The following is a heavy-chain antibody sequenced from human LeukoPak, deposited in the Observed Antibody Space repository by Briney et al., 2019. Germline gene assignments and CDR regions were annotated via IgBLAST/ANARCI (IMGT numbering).Heavy chain of an antibody. CDR3: ARVSLVRGAPDYYFDY. D-gene: IGHD3-10*01. J-gene: IGHJ4*02. CDR2: IYTSGST. CDR1: GDSVSSYY. Sequence: SETLSLTCTVSGDSVSSYYWSWIRQPAGKGLEWIGRIYTSGSTNYNPSLKSRVTMSVDTSKNQFSLKLSSVTAADTAVYYCARVSLVRGAPDYYFDYWGQGTLVTVSS. V-gene: IGHV4-4*07.